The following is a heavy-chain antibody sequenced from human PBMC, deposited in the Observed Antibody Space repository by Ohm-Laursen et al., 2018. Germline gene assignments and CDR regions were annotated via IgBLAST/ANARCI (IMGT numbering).Heavy chain of an antibody. CDR2: INHSGST. CDR3: ARHRCSSTSCSFDY. Sequence: LRLSCSASGFTFSKAWMSWVRQAPGKGLEWIGEINHSGSTNYNPSLKSRVTTSVDTSKNQFSLKLSSVTAADTAVYYCARHRCSSTSCSFDYWGQGTLVTVSS. V-gene: IGHV4-34*01. CDR1: GFTFSKAW. J-gene: IGHJ4*02. D-gene: IGHD2-2*01.